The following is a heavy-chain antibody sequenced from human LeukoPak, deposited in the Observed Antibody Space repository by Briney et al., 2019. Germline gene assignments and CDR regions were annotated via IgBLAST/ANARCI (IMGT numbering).Heavy chain of an antibody. Sequence: GESLRLSCAVSGFTVSNNYMTWVRQAPGKGLVWVSRINSDGSITTYADSVKGRFTISRDNDKNTLYLQMNSLRDEYTAVYFCSRGHYGPDYWGQGTVVTVSS. CDR2: INSDGSIT. D-gene: IGHD3-10*01. J-gene: IGHJ4*02. CDR1: GFTVSNNY. CDR3: SRGHYGPDY. V-gene: IGHV3-74*03.